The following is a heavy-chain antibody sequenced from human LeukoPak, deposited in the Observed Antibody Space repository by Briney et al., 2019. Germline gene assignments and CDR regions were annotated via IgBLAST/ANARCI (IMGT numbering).Heavy chain of an antibody. CDR2: IYTSGST. Sequence: SETLSLTCTVSGGSISSGSYYWSWLRQPAGKGLEWIGRIYTSGSTNYSPSLKSRVTISIDTSKNQFSLKLSSVTAADTAVYYCARNGEYSTSRYFDYWGQGTLVIVSS. CDR1: GGSISSGSYY. CDR3: ARNGEYSTSRYFDY. D-gene: IGHD6-6*01. V-gene: IGHV4-61*02. J-gene: IGHJ4*02.